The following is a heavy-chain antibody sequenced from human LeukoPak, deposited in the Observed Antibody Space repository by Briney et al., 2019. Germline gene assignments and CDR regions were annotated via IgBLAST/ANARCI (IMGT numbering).Heavy chain of an antibody. CDR3: AREGPLCGGDCWYFDY. Sequence: PSETLSLTCAVSGYSISNGYYWVWIRQPPGRGLEWIGSLYHSDSAYYNTSLRSRVSMSVDTSKNQFSLKLISVTAADTAVYYCAREGPLCGGDCWYFDYWGQGTLVTVSS. CDR2: LYHSDSA. J-gene: IGHJ4*02. CDR1: GYSISNGYY. V-gene: IGHV4-38-2*02. D-gene: IGHD2-21*02.